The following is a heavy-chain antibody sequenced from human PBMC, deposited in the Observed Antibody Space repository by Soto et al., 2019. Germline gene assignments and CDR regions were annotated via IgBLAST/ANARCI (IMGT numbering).Heavy chain of an antibody. Sequence: SEALSLTCTVSNGSISPNYWSWIRQPPGKGLEWIGYIYYAGTTTYNPSLQSRVSISVDTSKNEVSLKLTSVTAADTAVYFCARLGAYYQAMDSWGQGTLVTVSS. CDR3: ARLGAYYQAMDS. CDR2: IYYAGTT. J-gene: IGHJ1*01. CDR1: NGSISPNY. D-gene: IGHD3-22*01. V-gene: IGHV4-59*08.